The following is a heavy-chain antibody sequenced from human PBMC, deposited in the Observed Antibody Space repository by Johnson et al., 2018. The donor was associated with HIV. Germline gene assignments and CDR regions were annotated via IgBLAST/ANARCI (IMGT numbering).Heavy chain of an antibody. V-gene: IGHV3-13*01. D-gene: IGHD3/OR15-3a*01. Sequence: VQLVESGGGLVQPGGSLRLSCAASGFTFSSYDMHWVRQATGKGLEWVSAIGTAGDTYYPGSVKGRFTISRENAKNSLYLQMNSLRAGDTAGYYCAREFGQASGYAFDIWGQGTMVTVSS. CDR2: IGTAGDT. J-gene: IGHJ3*02. CDR3: AREFGQASGYAFDI. CDR1: GFTFSSYD.